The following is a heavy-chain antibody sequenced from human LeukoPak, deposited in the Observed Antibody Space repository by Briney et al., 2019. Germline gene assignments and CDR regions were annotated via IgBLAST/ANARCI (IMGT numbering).Heavy chain of an antibody. J-gene: IGHJ3*02. D-gene: IGHD3-9*01. V-gene: IGHV3-30*19. CDR1: GFTFSSYG. Sequence: PGGPLRLSCAASGFTFSSYGMHWVRQAPGKGLEWVAVISYDGSNKYYADSVKGRFTISRDNSKNTLYLQMNSLRAEDTAVYYCARVKIQYYDILTGNNDAFDIWGQGTMVTVSS. CDR3: ARVKIQYYDILTGNNDAFDI. CDR2: ISYDGSNK.